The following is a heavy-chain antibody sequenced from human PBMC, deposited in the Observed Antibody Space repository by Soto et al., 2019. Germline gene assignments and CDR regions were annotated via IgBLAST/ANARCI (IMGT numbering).Heavy chain of an antibody. CDR1: GGSISSSNW. V-gene: IGHV4-4*02. J-gene: IGHJ6*02. CDR2: IYHSGST. D-gene: IGHD1-26*01. CDR3: ARVSGSYYYGMDV. Sequence: QVQLQESGPGLVKPSGTLSLTCAVSGGSISSSNWWGWVRQPPGKGLEWIGEIYHSGSTNYNPSLKSRVIISVHKSKNQFSLRLTSVTAADTAVYYCARVSGSYYYGMDVWGQGTTVIVSS.